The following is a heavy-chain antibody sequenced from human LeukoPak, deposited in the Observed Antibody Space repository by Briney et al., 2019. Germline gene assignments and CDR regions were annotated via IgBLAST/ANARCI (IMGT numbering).Heavy chain of an antibody. Sequence: PGGSLRLSCAASGFTFSSYEMNWVRQAPGKGLEWVSYISSSGSTIYYAASVKGRFTISRDNAKNSLYLQMTSLRAEDTAVYYCARAGYSSSWYDYWGQGTLVTVSS. CDR3: ARAGYSSSWYDY. V-gene: IGHV3-48*03. D-gene: IGHD6-13*01. J-gene: IGHJ4*02. CDR2: ISSSGSTI. CDR1: GFTFSSYE.